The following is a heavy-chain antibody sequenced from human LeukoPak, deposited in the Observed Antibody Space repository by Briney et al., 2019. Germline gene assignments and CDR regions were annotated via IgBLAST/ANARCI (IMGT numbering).Heavy chain of an antibody. J-gene: IGHJ5*02. CDR1: GFTFSDYG. CDR2: ISSSSSTI. Sequence: GGSLRLSCEASGFTFSDYGMNWVRQAPGKGLEWVSYISSSSSTIYYADSVKGRFTISRDNAKNSLYLQMNSLRAEDTAVYHCARGDDRFDPWGQGTLVTVSS. CDR3: ARGDDRFDP. V-gene: IGHV3-48*04.